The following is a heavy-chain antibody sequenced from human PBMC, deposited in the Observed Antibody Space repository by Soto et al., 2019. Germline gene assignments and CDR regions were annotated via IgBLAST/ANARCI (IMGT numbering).Heavy chain of an antibody. J-gene: IGHJ6*02. CDR2: ISPYSGNT. CDR3: GMVDNYVTPPPQDV. D-gene: IGHD3-16*01. Sequence: QVQLVQSGDEVRKPGSSVKVSCKASGYIFVNYGIAWVRQAPGQGLEWMGWISPYSGNTHYASKVQGRLTMTTDTSTSTANRDKRSRTSDHKAVYSCGMVDNYVTPPPQDVWGQGTTVTVSS. CDR1: GYIFVNYG. V-gene: IGHV1-18*01.